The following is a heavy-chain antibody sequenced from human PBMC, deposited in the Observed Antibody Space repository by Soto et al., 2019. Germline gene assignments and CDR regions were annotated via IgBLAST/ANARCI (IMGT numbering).Heavy chain of an antibody. CDR3: ARDLGSTTWYSYYYYGMDV. CDR1: GFTFSSYG. V-gene: IGHV3-33*01. J-gene: IGHJ6*02. D-gene: IGHD6-13*01. CDR2: IWFDGSNK. Sequence: QVQLVESGGGVVQPGRSLRLSCAASGFTFSSYGMHGVRQARGKGLEWVTVIWFDGSNKYYSDSAKGRFTISRDNSKTTLYLQMNSLRAEDTAVYYCARDLGSTTWYSYYYYGMDVWGQGTKVTVSS.